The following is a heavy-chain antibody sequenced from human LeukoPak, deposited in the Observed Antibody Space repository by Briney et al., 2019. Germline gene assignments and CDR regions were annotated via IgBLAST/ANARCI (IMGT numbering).Heavy chain of an antibody. Sequence: GGSLRLSCAASGFTFSDYWMSWVRQAPGKGLEWVANIKEDGSERYYVDSVKGRFTISRDNAKNSLYLQMNSLRVEDTAVYYCAGRTLVGPWGQGALATVSS. CDR2: IKEDGSER. V-gene: IGHV3-7*01. D-gene: IGHD2-2*01. J-gene: IGHJ5*02. CDR1: GFTFSDYW. CDR3: AGRTLVGP.